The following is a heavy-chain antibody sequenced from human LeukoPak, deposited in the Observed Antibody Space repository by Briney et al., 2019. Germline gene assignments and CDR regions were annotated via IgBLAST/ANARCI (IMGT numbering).Heavy chain of an antibody. Sequence: ASETLSLTCSVSGGSISTSPYYWGWIRQPPRKGLEWIGDIYYSGNTYYNPSLKSRVTISVDTSKNQVSLKVTSVTAADTALYYCARRRTYDILTGYPQYYLDYWGQGALVTVSS. D-gene: IGHD3-9*01. J-gene: IGHJ4*02. CDR3: ARRRTYDILTGYPQYYLDY. CDR1: GGSISTSPYY. V-gene: IGHV4-39*01. CDR2: IYYSGNT.